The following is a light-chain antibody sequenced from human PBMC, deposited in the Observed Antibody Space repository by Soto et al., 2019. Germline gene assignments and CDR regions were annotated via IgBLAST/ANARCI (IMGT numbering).Light chain of an antibody. CDR2: GAS. CDR3: HQYAASRT. Sequence: EVVLTQSPGTLSLSPGERATLSCRASQTVWTNYLAWFHHRPGQAPRLVIYGASRRATGIPDRFTGSGSGTDFTLTITRLEPEDFGVYYCHQYAASRTFGQGTKLEIK. J-gene: IGKJ2*02. V-gene: IGKV3-20*01. CDR1: QTVWTNY.